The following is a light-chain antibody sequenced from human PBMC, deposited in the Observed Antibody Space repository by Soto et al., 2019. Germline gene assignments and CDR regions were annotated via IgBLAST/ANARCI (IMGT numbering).Light chain of an antibody. V-gene: IGKV1-13*02. J-gene: IGKJ5*01. Sequence: AIQLTQSPSSLSASVGDTVTITCRASQGISSAVAWLQQKPGKGPKLFVYDASSLESGVPPRFRGSGSGTDFTLTISSLQPEDFAIYHFQQFYSYPVTFGQGTRLDIK. CDR2: DAS. CDR3: QQFYSYPVT. CDR1: QGISSA.